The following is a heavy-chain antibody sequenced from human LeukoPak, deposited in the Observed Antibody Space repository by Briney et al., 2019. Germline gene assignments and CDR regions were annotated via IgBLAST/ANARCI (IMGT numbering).Heavy chain of an antibody. CDR3: ARDTSGYYGRYEH. Sequence: SETLSLTCDVSGASISNKFWSWIRHPLGKGLEWIGYISYTGTTNYNPSLQSRVTISVDTSKNQLSLKVTSMTAADTAVYYCARDTSGYYGRYEHWGQGTLVTVSS. D-gene: IGHD3-3*01. CDR2: ISYTGTT. V-gene: IGHV4-59*01. J-gene: IGHJ4*02. CDR1: GASISNKF.